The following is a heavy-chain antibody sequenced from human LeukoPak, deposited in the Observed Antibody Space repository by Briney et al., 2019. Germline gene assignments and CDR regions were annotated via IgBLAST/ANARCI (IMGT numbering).Heavy chain of an antibody. CDR3: ATSLRGVILPLNWFDP. Sequence: GASVKVSCKVSGYTPTELSMRWVRQAPGKGLEWMGGFDPEDGETIYAQKFQGRVTMTEDTSTDTAYMELSSLRSEDTAVYYCATSLRGVILPLNWFDPWGQGTLVTVSS. V-gene: IGHV1-24*01. CDR2: FDPEDGET. CDR1: GYTPTELS. D-gene: IGHD3-10*01. J-gene: IGHJ5*02.